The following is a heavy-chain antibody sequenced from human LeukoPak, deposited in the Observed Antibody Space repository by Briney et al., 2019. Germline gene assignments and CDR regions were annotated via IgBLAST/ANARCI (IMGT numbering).Heavy chain of an antibody. CDR2: ISDSSDFT. J-gene: IGHJ4*02. D-gene: IGHD3-16*02. Sequence: GGPLRLSCAASGFTFSDFFMTWIRQAPGKGLEWVSYISDSSDFTAYSDSVEGRFTISRDNARNSLYLQMNSLRVEDTAVYYCVRGYTIGPGGYCGQGTLVTVSS. CDR1: GFTFSDFF. V-gene: IGHV3-11*06. CDR3: VRGYTIGPGGY.